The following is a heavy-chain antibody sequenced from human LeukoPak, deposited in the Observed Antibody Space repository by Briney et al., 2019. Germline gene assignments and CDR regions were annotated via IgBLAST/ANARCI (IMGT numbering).Heavy chain of an antibody. Sequence: GGSLRLSCAASGFTFSSYSMNWVRQAPGKGLEWVSYISSSGSTIYYADSVKGRFTISRDNAKNSLYLQMNSLRAEDTALYYCARRYCSGGSCYPYYFDYWGQGTLVTVSS. CDR3: ARRYCSGGSCYPYYFDY. CDR2: ISSSGSTI. J-gene: IGHJ4*02. D-gene: IGHD2-15*01. CDR1: GFTFSSYS. V-gene: IGHV3-48*04.